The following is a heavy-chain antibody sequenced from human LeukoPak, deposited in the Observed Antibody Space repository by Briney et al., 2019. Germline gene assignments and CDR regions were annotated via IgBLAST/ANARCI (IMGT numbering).Heavy chain of an antibody. D-gene: IGHD3-22*01. Sequence: ASVKVSCKASGYTFTSYGISWVRQAPGQGLEWMGWISAYNGNTNYAQKLQGRVTMTTDTSTSTAYMELRSLRSDDTAVYYCARDDRRTYYYDSSGQGADYWGQGTLVTVSS. V-gene: IGHV1-18*01. CDR1: GYTFTSYG. CDR2: ISAYNGNT. CDR3: ARDDRRTYYYDSSGQGADY. J-gene: IGHJ4*02.